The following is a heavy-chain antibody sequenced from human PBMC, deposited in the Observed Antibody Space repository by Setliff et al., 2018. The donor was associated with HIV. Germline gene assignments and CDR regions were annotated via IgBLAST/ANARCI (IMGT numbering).Heavy chain of an antibody. CDR2: IYYSGSA. D-gene: IGHD5-18*01. CDR1: GGSIINHF. CDR3: ARSPGVDTNMAFDY. Sequence: SETLSLTCTVSGGSIINHFWSWIRLPPGKGLEWIGYIYYSGSADYNRSLKSRVTISVDTSKSQISLKLNSVTAADTAVYYCARSPGVDTNMAFDYWARESWSPSPQ. V-gene: IGHV4-59*11. J-gene: IGHJ4*02.